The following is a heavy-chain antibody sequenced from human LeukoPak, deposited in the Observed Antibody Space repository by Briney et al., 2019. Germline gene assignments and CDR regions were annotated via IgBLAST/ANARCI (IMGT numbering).Heavy chain of an antibody. CDR3: ARIGGSYYNWFDP. V-gene: IGHV1-46*01. CDR1: GYTFTNYY. D-gene: IGHD1-26*01. Sequence: ASVKVSCKASGYTFTNYYMHWVRQAPGQGLEWMGVIDPSAGSTTYAQKFQGRVTMTTDTSTSTAYMELRSLRSDDTAVYYCARIGGSYYNWFDPWGQGTLVTVSS. CDR2: IDPSAGST. J-gene: IGHJ5*02.